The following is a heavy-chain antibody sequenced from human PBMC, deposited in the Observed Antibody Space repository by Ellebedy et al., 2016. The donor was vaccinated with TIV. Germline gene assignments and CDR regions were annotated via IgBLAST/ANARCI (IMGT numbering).Heavy chain of an antibody. CDR1: GFTFSSYW. V-gene: IGHV3-7*03. Sequence: PGGSLRLSCAASGFTFSSYWMSWVRQAPGKGLEWVANIKQDGSEKYYVDSVKGRFTISRDKAKNSVYLEMTSLRAGDTAVYYCARVPSGSYHTCDYWGQGTLVTVSS. D-gene: IGHD1-26*01. CDR2: IKQDGSEK. CDR3: ARVPSGSYHTCDY. J-gene: IGHJ4*02.